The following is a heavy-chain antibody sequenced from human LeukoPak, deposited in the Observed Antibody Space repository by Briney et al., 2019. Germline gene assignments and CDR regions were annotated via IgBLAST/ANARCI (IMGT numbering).Heavy chain of an antibody. CDR3: ATPAGYCSSTSCFSFDY. D-gene: IGHD2-2*01. J-gene: IGHJ4*02. CDR1: GGTFSSYA. V-gene: IGHV1-69*01. CDR2: IIPIFGTA. Sequence: ASVKVSCKASGGTFSSYAISWVRQAPGRGLEWMGGIIPIFGTADYAQKFQGRVTITADESTSTAYMELSSLRSEDTAVYYCATPAGYCSSTSCFSFDYWGQGTLVTVSS.